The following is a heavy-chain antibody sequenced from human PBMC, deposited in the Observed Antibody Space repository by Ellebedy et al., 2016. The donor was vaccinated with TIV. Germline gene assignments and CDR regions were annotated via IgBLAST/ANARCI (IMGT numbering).Heavy chain of an antibody. V-gene: IGHV3-49*04. D-gene: IGHD4-17*01. CDR3: TRGHKYGDWPFDC. CDR1: GFTFSSYA. CDR2: IRGIAYGGTT. Sequence: GESLKISCAASGFTFSSYAMSWVRQAPGKGLEWVGFIRGIAYGGTTKYAASVEGRFTISRDDSKSVAYLQMNSLKTEDTAVYYCTRGHKYGDWPFDCWGQGTLVTVSS. J-gene: IGHJ4*02.